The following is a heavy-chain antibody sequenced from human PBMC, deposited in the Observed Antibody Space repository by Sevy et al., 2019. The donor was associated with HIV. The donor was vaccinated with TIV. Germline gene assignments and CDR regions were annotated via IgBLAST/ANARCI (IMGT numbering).Heavy chain of an antibody. CDR2: IKDDGSEK. V-gene: IGHV3-7*01. CDR1: GFIVNNYW. D-gene: IGHD3-16*01. Sequence: GGSLRLSCVASGFIVNNYWMTWVRQAPGKGLEWVANIKDDGSEKYYVGSVKGRFTSSRDDAEKSLFLQMNRLRVEDTAVYYCAKFKKRPHVWLPGGLDVWGQGTTVTVSS. CDR3: AKFKKRPHVWLPGGLDV. J-gene: IGHJ6*02.